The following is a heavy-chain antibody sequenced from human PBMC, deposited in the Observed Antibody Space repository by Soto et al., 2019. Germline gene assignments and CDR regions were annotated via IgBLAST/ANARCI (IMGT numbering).Heavy chain of an antibody. CDR1: GYTLTDYH. J-gene: IGHJ5*02. CDR3: AREAGSERLTPSYNWFDT. D-gene: IGHD6-25*01. Sequence: GASVKVACKASGYTLTDYHIHWVRQAPGQGLEFMGWINANNGGAGSAQQFQGRVTVTRDTSITTVYMELSNLRSDDTAVYYCAREAGSERLTPSYNWFDTWGKGTLVTVYS. V-gene: IGHV1-2*02. CDR2: INANNGGA.